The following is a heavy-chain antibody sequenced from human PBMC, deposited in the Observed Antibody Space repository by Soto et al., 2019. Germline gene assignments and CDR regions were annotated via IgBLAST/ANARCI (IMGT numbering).Heavy chain of an antibody. D-gene: IGHD2-2*02. V-gene: IGHV3-30*18. CDR3: AKSPNFYCSSPNCYKYYFDY. CDR2: ISYDGSDK. CDR1: GFTFNTYV. J-gene: IGHJ4*02. Sequence: PGGSLRLSCAASGFTFNTYVMHWVRQSPGKGLEWVAVISYDGSDKFYADSVKGRFTISRDNSKNALYLQMSSLRPEDTAIYYCAKSPNFYCSSPNCYKYYFDYWGQGTLVTVSS.